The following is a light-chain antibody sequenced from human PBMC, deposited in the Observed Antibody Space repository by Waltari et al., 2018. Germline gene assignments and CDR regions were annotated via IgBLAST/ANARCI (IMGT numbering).Light chain of an antibody. V-gene: IGLV2-14*03. J-gene: IGLJ1*01. Sequence: QSALPQPASVSGSPGQSITISFTGTSRDVGGYDWVPWYQHHPDKAPKVVILDVSYRPSGVSNRFSGSKSGNTASLTISGLQAEDEADYYCTSYTSSHSLVFGTGTKVTVL. CDR2: DVS. CDR3: TSYTSSHSLV. CDR1: SRDVGGYDW.